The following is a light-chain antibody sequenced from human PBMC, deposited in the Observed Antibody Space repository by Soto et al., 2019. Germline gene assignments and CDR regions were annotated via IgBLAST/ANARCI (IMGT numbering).Light chain of an antibody. Sequence: EIVLTQSPATVSLSPGERATLSCRASQSVSSDLAWYQQKPGQAPRLLIYDASNRATGIPARFSGSGSGTDFTLTISSLEPEDFAVYYCQQRSNWPRTFGQGTKLEIK. CDR1: QSVSSD. CDR2: DAS. CDR3: QQRSNWPRT. J-gene: IGKJ2*01. V-gene: IGKV3-11*01.